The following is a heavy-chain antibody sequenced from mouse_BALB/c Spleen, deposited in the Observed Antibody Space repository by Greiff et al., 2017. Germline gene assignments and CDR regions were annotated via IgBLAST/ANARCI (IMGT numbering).Heavy chain of an antibody. CDR1: GYTFTSYW. Sequence: VQLQQPGAELVKPGASVKLSCKASGYTFTSYWMHWVKQRPGQGLEWIGEINPSNGRTSYNEKFKSKATLTVDKSSSTAYMQLSSLTSEDSAVYYCARFVWYYAMDYWGQGTSVTVSS. CDR3: ARFVWYYAMDY. J-gene: IGHJ4*01. D-gene: IGHD2-10*02. V-gene: IGHV1S81*02. CDR2: INPSNGRT.